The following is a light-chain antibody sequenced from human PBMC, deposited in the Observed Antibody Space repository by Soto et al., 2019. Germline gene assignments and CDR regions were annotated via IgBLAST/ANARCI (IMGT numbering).Light chain of an antibody. Sequence: IVLTQSPVSLSLSPGRRAPVSCRSIDGVGRSLAWFQQRPGQAPRLLIYDASNRATGIPARFSGSGSGTDFTLTISRLEPEDFAVYYCQQRNNWPPGITFGQGTRLEI. V-gene: IGKV3-11*01. J-gene: IGKJ5*01. CDR1: DGVGRS. CDR3: QQRNNWPPGIT. CDR2: DAS.